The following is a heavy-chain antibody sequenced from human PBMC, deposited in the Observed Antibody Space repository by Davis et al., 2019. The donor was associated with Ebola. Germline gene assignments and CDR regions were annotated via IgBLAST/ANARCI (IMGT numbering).Heavy chain of an antibody. CDR1: GFSFSNSG. CDR3: ARDRASLILFEY. D-gene: IGHD2/OR15-2a*01. J-gene: IGHJ4*02. V-gene: IGHV3-33*01. CDR2: IYYDGSNE. Sequence: PGGSLRLSCAASGFSFSNSGMHWVRQAPGKGLEWVAVIYYDGSNEYYADSVRGRFTISRDNSKNTLYLQMNSLRAEDTALYYCARDRASLILFEYWGQGTLVTVSS.